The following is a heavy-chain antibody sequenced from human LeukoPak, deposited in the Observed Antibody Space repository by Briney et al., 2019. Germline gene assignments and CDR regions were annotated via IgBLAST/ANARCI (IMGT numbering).Heavy chain of an antibody. CDR2: ISTGSSYT. Sequence: PGGSLRLSCAASGFSFSSYSMSWIRQAPGRGLEWVSYISTGSSYTNYADSVKGRFTISRDNAKNSLYLQMNSLRAEDTALYYCARAEGGPATAIYWGQGTLVTVSS. CDR3: ARAEGGPATAIY. V-gene: IGHV3-11*05. CDR1: GFSFSSYS. D-gene: IGHD2-21*02. J-gene: IGHJ4*02.